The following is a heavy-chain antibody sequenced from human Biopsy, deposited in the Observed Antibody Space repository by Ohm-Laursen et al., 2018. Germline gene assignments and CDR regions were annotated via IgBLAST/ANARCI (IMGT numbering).Heavy chain of an antibody. V-gene: IGHV5-51*01. CDR1: GYSFTSYW. Sequence: ESLRISCKGSGYSFTSYWIGWVRQMPGKGLEWMGIIFPGDSDTKYSPSFQGQVTVSADMSLSTAYLQWTSLKASDTALYYCARQDDSSGYYTFGYWGQGTLVTVSS. J-gene: IGHJ4*02. CDR2: IFPGDSDT. CDR3: ARQDDSSGYYTFGY. D-gene: IGHD3-22*01.